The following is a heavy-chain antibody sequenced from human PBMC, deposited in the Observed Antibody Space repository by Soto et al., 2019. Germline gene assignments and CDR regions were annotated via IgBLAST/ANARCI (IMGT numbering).Heavy chain of an antibody. CDR1: GFTFSSYG. Sequence: QVQLVESGGGAVQPGRSLRLSCAASGFTFSSYGMHWVRQAPGKGPEWVAVIWYDGSNEYYGDSVKGRFTISRDNSKDTPDLQMNSLRAEETAVYYCARSGDYDYFYAMDVWGQGATVTVSS. CDR3: ARSGDYDYFYAMDV. D-gene: IGHD4-17*01. V-gene: IGHV3-33*01. CDR2: IWYDGSNE. J-gene: IGHJ6*02.